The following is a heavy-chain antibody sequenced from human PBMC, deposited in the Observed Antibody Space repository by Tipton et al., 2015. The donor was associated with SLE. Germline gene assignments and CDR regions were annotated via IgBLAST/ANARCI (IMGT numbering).Heavy chain of an antibody. D-gene: IGHD3-16*01. CDR3: ARVKKVTTFANWFDP. CDR2: INSDGSST. J-gene: IGHJ5*02. Sequence: SLRLSCAASGFTFSSYWMHWVRQAPGKGLVWVSRINSDGSSTNYADSVKGRFTISRDNAKNSLYLQMNSLRAEDTAVYYCARVKKVTTFANWFDPWGQGTLVTVSS. V-gene: IGHV3-74*01. CDR1: GFTFSSYW.